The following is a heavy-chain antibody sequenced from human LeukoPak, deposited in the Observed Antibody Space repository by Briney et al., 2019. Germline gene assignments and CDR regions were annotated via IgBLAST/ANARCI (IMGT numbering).Heavy chain of an antibody. V-gene: IGHV3-53*01. CDR1: GFTVSSNY. D-gene: IGHD3-3*01. CDR3: ARDDDLWGDRAFDI. J-gene: IGHJ3*02. Sequence: GGSLRLSCAASGFTVSSNYMSWVRQAPGKGLEWVSVIYSGGSTYYADSVESRFTISRDNSKNTLYLQMNSLRAEDTAVYYCARDDDLWGDRAFDIWGQGTMVTVSS. CDR2: IYSGGST.